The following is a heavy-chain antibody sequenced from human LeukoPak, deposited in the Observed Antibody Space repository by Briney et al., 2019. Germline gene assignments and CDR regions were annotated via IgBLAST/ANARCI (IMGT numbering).Heavy chain of an antibody. J-gene: IGHJ4*02. Sequence: GGSLRLSCAVSGFTFSSYAMSWVRQAPGKGLEWVSVISGSGGSTYYADSVKGRFTISRDNSKNTLYLQMNSLRAEDTAVYYCAKDRTVVHYFDYWGQGTLVTVSS. CDR2: ISGSGGST. D-gene: IGHD2-2*01. V-gene: IGHV3-23*01. CDR1: GFTFSSYA. CDR3: AKDRTVVHYFDY.